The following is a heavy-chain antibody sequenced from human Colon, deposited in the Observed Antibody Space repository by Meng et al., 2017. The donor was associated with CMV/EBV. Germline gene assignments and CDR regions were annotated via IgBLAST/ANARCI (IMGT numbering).Heavy chain of an antibody. J-gene: IGHJ1*01. CDR3: ASHSSYVWGSHH. Sequence: QGQLGQLAAGGRRSGASVKASCHASGYSFTGYYILWVRQAPGQGLEWMAWMDPTTGRTDSAQKFQGTVTMTRDTSISTAYLELSRLTSDDTAVYYCASHSSYVWGSHHWGQGTLVTVSS. D-gene: IGHD3-16*01. CDR1: GYSFTGYY. CDR2: MDPTTGRT. V-gene: IGHV1-2*02.